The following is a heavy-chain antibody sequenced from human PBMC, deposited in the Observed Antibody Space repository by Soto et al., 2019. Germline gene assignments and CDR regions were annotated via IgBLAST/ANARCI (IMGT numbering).Heavy chain of an antibody. D-gene: IGHD5-18*01. Sequence: QVQLQESGPGLVKPSGTLSLTCGVSGGSITSHNWWTWVRQPPGLGLEWIGEIYHSGSTNYNPSLNGLVNILVDKSLNHFSVRLTQVTAADTGVYYCARDRTSAGGFSRMWIDPWGQGTLVTVSS. J-gene: IGHJ5*02. CDR3: ARDRTSAGGFSRMWIDP. V-gene: IGHV4-4*02. CDR2: IYHSGST. CDR1: GGSITSHNW.